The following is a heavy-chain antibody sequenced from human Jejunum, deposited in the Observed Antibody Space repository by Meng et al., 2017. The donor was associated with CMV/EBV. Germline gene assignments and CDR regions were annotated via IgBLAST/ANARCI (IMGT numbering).Heavy chain of an antibody. CDR1: GFTFSNYW. V-gene: IGHV3-7*01. CDR3: ARKRNSNWLDS. Sequence: ASGFTFSNYWMTWVRQAPGKGLEWVANIKEDGSEKYFVDSVNGRFTISRDNAQNSLYLQMNSLRVADTAVYYCARKRNSNWLDSWGQGTLVTVSS. D-gene: IGHD4-11*01. J-gene: IGHJ5*01. CDR2: IKEDGSEK.